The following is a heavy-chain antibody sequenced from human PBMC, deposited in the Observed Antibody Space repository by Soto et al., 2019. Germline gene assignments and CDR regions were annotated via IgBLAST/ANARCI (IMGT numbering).Heavy chain of an antibody. J-gene: IGHJ4*02. D-gene: IGHD6-13*01. CDR2: IREDGSEK. V-gene: IGHV3-7*05. CDR1: GFTFSTYW. Sequence: PGGSLRLSCAASGFTFSTYWMTWVRQTPGKGLEWVANIREDGSEKYYVDSVKGRFTISRDNAKNSLYLQMSSLRAEDTAVYYCARRYGGSWSGFDSWGQGTLVTVSS. CDR3: ARRYGGSWSGFDS.